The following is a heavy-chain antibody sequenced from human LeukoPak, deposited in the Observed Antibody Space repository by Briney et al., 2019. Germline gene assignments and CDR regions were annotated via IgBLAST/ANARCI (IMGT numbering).Heavy chain of an antibody. CDR1: GGSISSYY. D-gene: IGHD1-26*01. CDR3: ARGRVEATTFKFYYYGLDV. V-gene: IGHV4-34*01. J-gene: IGHJ6*02. CDR2: VNHRGST. Sequence: PAETLSLTCTVSGGSISSYYLSWLRQSPGKGLEWIGDVNHRGSTNYNPSLKSGLTMSVDASKNQFSMKLSSVTAADTGVFYCARGRVEATTFKFYYYGLDVWGQGTTVTVSS.